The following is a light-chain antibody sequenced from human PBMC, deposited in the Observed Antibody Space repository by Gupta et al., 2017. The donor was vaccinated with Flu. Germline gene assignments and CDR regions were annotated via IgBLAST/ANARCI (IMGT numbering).Light chain of an antibody. CDR1: QSLSTW. V-gene: IGKV1-5*03. Sequence: GDRVTITCRASQSLSTWLAWYQQKPGKAPNLLIYKASNLESGVPSRFSGSGSGTEFTLTISSLQPDDFATYYCQQYDSYSLTFGGGTKVEI. J-gene: IGKJ4*01. CDR3: QQYDSYSLT. CDR2: KAS.